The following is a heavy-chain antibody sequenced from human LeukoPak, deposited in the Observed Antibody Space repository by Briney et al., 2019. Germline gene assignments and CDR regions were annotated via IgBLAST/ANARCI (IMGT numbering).Heavy chain of an antibody. CDR1: GFTFGNYA. Sequence: PGRSLTLSCAASGFTFGNYAMHWVRQAPGKGLEWVSSISWNLGNTDYADSVKGRFTISRDNTKNSLYLQMDSLGVEDTAVYYCGRAFPPLRTSSAGDLWGQGTLVIVSS. CDR3: GRAFPPLRTSSAGDL. CDR2: ISWNLGNT. D-gene: IGHD3-16*01. J-gene: IGHJ1*01. V-gene: IGHV3-9*01.